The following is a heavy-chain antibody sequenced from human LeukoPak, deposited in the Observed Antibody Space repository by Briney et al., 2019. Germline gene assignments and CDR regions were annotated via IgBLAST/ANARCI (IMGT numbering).Heavy chain of an antibody. CDR1: GFTFSSFS. Sequence: GGSLRLSCAASGFTFSSFSMNWVRQAPGKGLEWVSFITGSSSTIYYADSVKGRFTISRDNAKSSLYLQMNSLRAEDTAVYYCASNIAVASTSLGDGMDVWGQGTTVTVSS. D-gene: IGHD6-19*01. CDR3: ASNIAVASTSLGDGMDV. J-gene: IGHJ6*02. V-gene: IGHV3-48*01. CDR2: ITGSSSTI.